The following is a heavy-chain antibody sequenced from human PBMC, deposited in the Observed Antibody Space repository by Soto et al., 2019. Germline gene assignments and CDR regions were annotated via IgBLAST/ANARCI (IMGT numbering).Heavy chain of an antibody. V-gene: IGHV3-33*01. J-gene: IGHJ5*02. CDR3: ARDYCGGDCHWFDP. Sequence: QVQLVESGGGVVQPGRSLRLSCAASGFTFSSYGMHWVRQAPGKGLEWVAVIWYDGSNKYYADSVKGRFTSSRDNSKNALYLQMNSLRAEDTAVYYCARDYCGGDCHWFDPWGQGTLVTVSS. CDR2: IWYDGSNK. CDR1: GFTFSSYG. D-gene: IGHD2-21*02.